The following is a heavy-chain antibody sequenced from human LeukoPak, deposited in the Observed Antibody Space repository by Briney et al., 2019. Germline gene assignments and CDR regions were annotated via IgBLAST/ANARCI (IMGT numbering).Heavy chain of an antibody. CDR2: INPNSGGT. Sequence: ASVKVSCKASGYTFTGYYMHWVRQAPGQGLEWMGRINPNSGGTNYAQKFQGRVTMTRDTSISTAYMELSRLRSDDTAVYYCAREANYVDYTHFDYWGQGTLVTVSS. D-gene: IGHD4-17*01. V-gene: IGHV1-2*06. J-gene: IGHJ4*02. CDR3: AREANYVDYTHFDY. CDR1: GYTFTGYY.